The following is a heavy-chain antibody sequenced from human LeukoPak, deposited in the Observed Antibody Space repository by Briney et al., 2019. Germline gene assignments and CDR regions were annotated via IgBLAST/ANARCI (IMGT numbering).Heavy chain of an antibody. CDR3: ARLSSTLYYSMDV. D-gene: IGHD6-6*01. Sequence: SETLSLTCTVSGGSITYYYWSWIRQPPGKCLEWVGYIQNSAIYRAKIKSSPSLQSRVSLSIDSSKKEVSLTVSSVTAADTAVYYCARLSSTLYYSMDVWGPGTAVTVSS. CDR2: IQNSAIYRAKI. CDR1: GGSITYYY. V-gene: IGHV4-59*08. J-gene: IGHJ6*02.